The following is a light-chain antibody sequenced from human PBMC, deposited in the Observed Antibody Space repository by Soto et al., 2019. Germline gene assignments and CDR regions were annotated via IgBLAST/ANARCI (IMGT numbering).Light chain of an antibody. CDR3: MQASQFPPYT. CDR2: QVS. Sequence: DVVLTQTPLSSPVTLGQPASISCRSSQSLLHRDGRTYLSWLQRRPGQPPRLLIHQVSNRLSGVPDRFSGSGAGTDFTLKITRVEADDVGVYYCMQASQFPPYTFGQGTKLEIE. J-gene: IGKJ2*01. V-gene: IGKV2-24*01. CDR1: QSLLHRDGRTY.